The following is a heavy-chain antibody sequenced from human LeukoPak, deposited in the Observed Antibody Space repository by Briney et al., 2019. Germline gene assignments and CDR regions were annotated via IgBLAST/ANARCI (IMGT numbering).Heavy chain of an antibody. CDR3: ARELYSSSWLYYYGMDV. V-gene: IGHV3-7*01. Sequence: GGSLRLSCAASGFTFSSYWMSWVRQAPGKGLEWVANIKQDGSGKYYVDSVKGRFTISRDNAKNSLYLQMNSLRAEDTAVYYCARELYSSSWLYYYGMDVWGQGTTVTVSS. J-gene: IGHJ6*02. CDR1: GFTFSSYW. D-gene: IGHD6-13*01. CDR2: IKQDGSGK.